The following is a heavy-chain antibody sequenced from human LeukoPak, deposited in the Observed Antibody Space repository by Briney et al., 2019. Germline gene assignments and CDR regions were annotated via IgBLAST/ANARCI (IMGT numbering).Heavy chain of an antibody. J-gene: IGHJ1*01. Sequence: GGSLRLSCAASGVTVSSNYMSWVRQAPGKGLEWVSVIYSGGSTYYADSVKGGFTISRDNSKNTLYLQMNSLRAEDTAVYYCARDLFVGTFQHWGQGTLVTVSS. CDR3: ARDLFVGTFQH. CDR1: GVTVSSNY. CDR2: IYSGGST. V-gene: IGHV3-53*01. D-gene: IGHD3-10*01.